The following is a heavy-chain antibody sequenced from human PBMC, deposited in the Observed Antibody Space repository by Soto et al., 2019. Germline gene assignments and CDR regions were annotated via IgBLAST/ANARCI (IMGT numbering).Heavy chain of an antibody. D-gene: IGHD3-9*01. J-gene: IGHJ3*02. V-gene: IGHV3-66*01. CDR2: IYSGGST. Sequence: PGGSLGLSCAASGFTVSSNYMSWVRQAPGKGLEWVSVIYSGGSTYYADSVKGRFTISRDNSKNTLYLQMNSLRAEDTAVYYCATVYDILTGGAFDIWGQGTMVTVSS. CDR1: GFTVSSNY. CDR3: ATVYDILTGGAFDI.